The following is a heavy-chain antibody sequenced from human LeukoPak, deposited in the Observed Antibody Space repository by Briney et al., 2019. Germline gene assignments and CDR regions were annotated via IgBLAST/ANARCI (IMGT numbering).Heavy chain of an antibody. J-gene: IGHJ6*02. CDR3: AREVGYYDSSGYPPYYYYYGMDV. CDR2: IYHSGST. D-gene: IGHD3-22*01. CDR1: GGSISSGGYS. Sequence: SQTLSLTCAVSGGSISSGGYSWRWIRQPPGKGLEWIGYIYHSGSTYYNPSLKSRVTISVDRSKNQFSLKLSSVTAADTAVYYCAREVGYYDSSGYPPYYYYYGMDVWGQGTTVTVSS. V-gene: IGHV4-30-2*01.